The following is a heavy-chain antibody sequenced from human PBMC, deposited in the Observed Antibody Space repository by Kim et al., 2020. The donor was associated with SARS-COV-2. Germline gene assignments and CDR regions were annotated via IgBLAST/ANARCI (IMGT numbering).Heavy chain of an antibody. Sequence: GGSLRLSCAASGFIFSTYVTHWVRQAPGKGLEWVAAISFDRDKKFYADSVKGRFSISRDNSNNILYLQMNSLRDEDTAVYYCATDFGGYSTFDLWGQGTLVTVSS. V-gene: IGHV3-30-3*01. CDR1: GFIFSTYV. D-gene: IGHD4-17*01. J-gene: IGHJ4*02. CDR2: ISFDRDKK. CDR3: ATDFGGYSTFDL.